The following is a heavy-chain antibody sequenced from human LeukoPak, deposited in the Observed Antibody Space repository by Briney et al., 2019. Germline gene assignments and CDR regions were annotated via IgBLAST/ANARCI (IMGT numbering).Heavy chain of an antibody. J-gene: IGHJ5*02. Sequence: PGGSLRLSCVGSGFTFSTSWMHWVRQAPGKGPEYVAYINQDGSETNYVDSVKGRFTISRDNTRNSLFLQMYSLRDEDTAIYYCARWAGRCGGDCQSEHPWRLGTLVIVSS. CDR3: ARWAGRCGGDCQSEHP. CDR1: GFTFSTSW. CDR2: INQDGSET. V-gene: IGHV3-7*01. D-gene: IGHD2-21*02.